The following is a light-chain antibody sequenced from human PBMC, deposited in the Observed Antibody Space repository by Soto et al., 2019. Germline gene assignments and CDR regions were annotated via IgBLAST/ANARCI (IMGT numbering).Light chain of an antibody. CDR2: DVS. V-gene: IGLV2-14*01. Sequence: QSALTQPASASGPPGQSIAISCIGSSSDVGGYNYVSWHQQHPGKAPKVVIYDVSNRPSGVSDRFSGSKSGNTASLTISGLQAEDEADYYCSSYTSSSTYVFGTGTKVTVL. J-gene: IGLJ1*01. CDR1: SSDVGGYNY. CDR3: SSYTSSSTYV.